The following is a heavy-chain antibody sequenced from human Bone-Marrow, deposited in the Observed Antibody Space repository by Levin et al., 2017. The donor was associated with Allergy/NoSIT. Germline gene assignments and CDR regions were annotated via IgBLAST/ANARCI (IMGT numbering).Heavy chain of an antibody. D-gene: IGHD2-2*02. J-gene: IGHJ6*03. Sequence: LSLTCAASGFTFSSYWMSWVRQAPGKGLEWVANIKQDGSEKYYVDSVKGRFTISRDNAKNSLYLQMNSLRAEDTAVYYCARESKAERIVVVPAAIYYYYYYYMDVWGKGTTVTVSS. CDR1: GFTFSSYW. CDR3: ARESKAERIVVVPAAIYYYYYYYMDV. CDR2: IKQDGSEK. V-gene: IGHV3-7*03.